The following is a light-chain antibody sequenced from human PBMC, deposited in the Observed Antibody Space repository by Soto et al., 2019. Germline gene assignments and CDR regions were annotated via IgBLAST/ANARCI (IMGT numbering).Light chain of an antibody. CDR3: QQLNS. CDR1: QGLTTY. CDR2: AAS. V-gene: IGKV1-9*01. Sequence: IQLTQSPSFLSASVGDRVTITCRVSQGLTTYLAWYQQKPGKAPKLLIYAASTLQSGVPSRFSGSGSGTEFTLTISSLQPEDFATYYCQQLNSFGPGTKVDIK. J-gene: IGKJ3*01.